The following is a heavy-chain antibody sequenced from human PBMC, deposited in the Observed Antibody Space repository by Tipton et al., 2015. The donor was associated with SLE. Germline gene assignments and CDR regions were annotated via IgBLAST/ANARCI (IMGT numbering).Heavy chain of an antibody. D-gene: IGHD5-12*01. Sequence: SLRLSCAASGFTVSSNYMTWVRQAPGKGLEWVSVLYSGGSTYYADSVKGRFTISRDNSKNTLYLRMNPLRAEDTAVYYCAKVIVATIRGHFFYGLDVWGQGTTVTVSS. J-gene: IGHJ6*02. CDR3: AKVIVATIRGHFFYGLDV. CDR1: GFTVSSNY. V-gene: IGHV3-66*01. CDR2: LYSGGST.